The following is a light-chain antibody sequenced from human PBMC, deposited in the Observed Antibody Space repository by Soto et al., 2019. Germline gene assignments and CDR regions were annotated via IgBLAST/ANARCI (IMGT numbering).Light chain of an antibody. CDR3: QQYGSSPPT. J-gene: IGKJ2*01. CDR2: VAS. CDR1: QSVSSSY. V-gene: IGKV3-20*01. Sequence: EIVLTQSPCTLSLYPGERATLSCRASQSVSSSYLAWYQPKPGQAPRILIYVASSKATGIPDRLSGSWSGTDFTLTISRLEPEDLAVYYYQQYGSSPPTFGQGTKLEIK.